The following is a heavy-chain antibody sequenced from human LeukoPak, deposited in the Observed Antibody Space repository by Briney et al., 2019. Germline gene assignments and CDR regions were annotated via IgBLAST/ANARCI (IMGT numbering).Heavy chain of an antibody. CDR1: GGSVSSGSYY. V-gene: IGHV4-61*01. Sequence: SETLSLTCTVSGGSVSSGSYYWSWIRQPPGKGLEWIGYIYYSGSTNYNPSLKSRVTISVDTSKNQFSLKLSSVTAADTAVYYRARAPTTVPPRGYYYGMDVWGKGTTVTVSS. J-gene: IGHJ6*04. CDR3: ARAPTTVPPRGYYYGMDV. D-gene: IGHD4-17*01. CDR2: IYYSGST.